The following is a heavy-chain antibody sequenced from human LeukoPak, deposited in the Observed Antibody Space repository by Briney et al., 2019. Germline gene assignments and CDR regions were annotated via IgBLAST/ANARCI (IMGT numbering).Heavy chain of an antibody. D-gene: IGHD5-24*01. Sequence: SETLSLTCTVSGGAISGYYWSWIRQPAGKGLEWLGRVYSSGSTKYNPSLESRVTMSVDTSKNQFSLKLNFVTAADTAVYYCARVGSGYNFFDYWGQGTLVTVSS. V-gene: IGHV4-4*07. CDR3: ARVGSGYNFFDY. CDR1: GGAISGYY. CDR2: VYSSGST. J-gene: IGHJ4*02.